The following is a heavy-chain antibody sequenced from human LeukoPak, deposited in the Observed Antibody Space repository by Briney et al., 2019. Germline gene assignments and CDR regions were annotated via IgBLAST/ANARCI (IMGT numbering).Heavy chain of an antibody. Sequence: GGSLRLSCAASGFTFSSYGMHWVRQAPGKGLEWVAVISYDGSNKYYADSVKGRFTISRDNSKNTLYLQMNSLRAEDTAVYYCARDRAWNYFDYWGQGTLVTVSS. CDR1: GFTFSSYG. CDR3: ARDRAWNYFDY. J-gene: IGHJ4*02. V-gene: IGHV3-30*03. D-gene: IGHD3-3*01. CDR2: ISYDGSNK.